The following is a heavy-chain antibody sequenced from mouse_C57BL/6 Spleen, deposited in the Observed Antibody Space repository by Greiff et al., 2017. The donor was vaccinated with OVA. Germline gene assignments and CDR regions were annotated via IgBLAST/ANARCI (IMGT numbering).Heavy chain of an antibody. D-gene: IGHD1-1*01. CDR1: GYTFTDYY. CDR2: INPYNGGT. J-gene: IGHJ2*01. Sequence: EVQLQQSGPVLVKPGASVKMSCKASGYTFTDYYMNWVKQSHGKSLEWIGVINPYNGGTSYNQKFKGKATLTVDKSSSTAYMELNSLTSEDSAVYYCARLTTTVVPYFDYRGQGTTLTVSS. V-gene: IGHV1-19*01. CDR3: ARLTTTVVPYFDY.